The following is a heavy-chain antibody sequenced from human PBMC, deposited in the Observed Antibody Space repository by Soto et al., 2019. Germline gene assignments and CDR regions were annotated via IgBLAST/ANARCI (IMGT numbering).Heavy chain of an antibody. CDR1: GYTFTSYG. D-gene: IGHD3-9*01. Sequence: GASVKVSCKASGYTFTSYGISWVRQAPGQGLEWMGWISAYNANTNYAQKLQGRVTMTTDTSTTTAYMELRSLRSDDTAVYYCARGVLRYFDWLRSYYYYGMDVWGQGTTVTVS. V-gene: IGHV1-18*01. CDR2: ISAYNANT. CDR3: ARGVLRYFDWLRSYYYYGMDV. J-gene: IGHJ6*02.